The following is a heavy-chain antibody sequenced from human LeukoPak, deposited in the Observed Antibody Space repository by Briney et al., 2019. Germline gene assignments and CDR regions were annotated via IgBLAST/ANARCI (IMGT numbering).Heavy chain of an antibody. CDR2: IWYDGTEK. V-gene: IGHV3-33*01. D-gene: IGHD6-13*01. Sequence: GGSLRLSCAASGFTFSRYGMHWVRQAPGKGLEWVAFIWYDGTEKYYADSVKGRFTISRDNSKNTVYLQMNSLKAEDTAVYSCARDPNYGSTWYVNWFDPWGQGTLVTVSS. CDR3: ARDPNYGSTWYVNWFDP. CDR1: GFTFSRYG. J-gene: IGHJ5*02.